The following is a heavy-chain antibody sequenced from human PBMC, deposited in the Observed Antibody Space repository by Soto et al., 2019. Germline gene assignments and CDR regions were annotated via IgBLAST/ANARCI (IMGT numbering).Heavy chain of an antibody. Sequence: GGSLRLSCAASGFSFSTYGMHWVRQAPGKGLEWVGRIRNKANSYTTEYAASVKGRFTISRDDSKNSLYLQMNSLKTEDTAVYYCVRGNPAGEWRRCDYWGQGTLVTVSS. J-gene: IGHJ4*02. V-gene: IGHV3-72*01. CDR3: VRGNPAGEWRRCDY. D-gene: IGHD2-8*02. CDR1: GFSFSTYG. CDR2: IRNKANSYTT.